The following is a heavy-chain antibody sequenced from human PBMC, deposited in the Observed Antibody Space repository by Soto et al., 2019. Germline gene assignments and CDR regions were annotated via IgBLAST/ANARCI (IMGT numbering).Heavy chain of an antibody. J-gene: IGHJ6*03. CDR2: IYPGDSDT. D-gene: IGHD6-13*01. CDR1: GYSFTSYW. Sequence: LGESLKISCKGSGYSFTSYWIGWVRQMPGKGLEWMGIIYPGDSDTRYSPSFQGQVTISADKSISTAYLQWSSLKASDTAMYYCARHWGGEAAAGTTHYYYYMDVWGKGTTVTVSS. CDR3: ARHWGGEAAAGTTHYYYYMDV. V-gene: IGHV5-51*01.